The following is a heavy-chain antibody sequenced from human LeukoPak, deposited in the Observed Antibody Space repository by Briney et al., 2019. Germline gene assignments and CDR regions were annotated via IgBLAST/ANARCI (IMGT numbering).Heavy chain of an antibody. V-gene: IGHV3-20*04. D-gene: IGHD3-10*01. CDR1: GFTFSSYA. Sequence: GGSLSLSCAASGFTFSSYAMHWVRQAAGKGLEWVSGINWNGGSTGYADSVKGRFTISRDNAKNSLYLQMNSLRAEDTAVYYCARDYGYAFDIWGQGSMVTVSS. CDR3: ARDYGYAFDI. J-gene: IGHJ3*02. CDR2: INWNGGST.